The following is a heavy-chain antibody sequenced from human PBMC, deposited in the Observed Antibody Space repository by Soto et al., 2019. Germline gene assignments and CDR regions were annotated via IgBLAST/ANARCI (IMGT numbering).Heavy chain of an antibody. J-gene: IGHJ6*03. Sequence: GGSLRLSCAASGFTFSSYAMSWVRQAPGKGLEWVSAISGSGGSTDYADSVKGRFTNSRDNSKNTLYLQMNSLRAEDTAVYYCAKDPRPSDDFWSRTTDFNYYYYYYMDVWGKGTTVTVSS. CDR3: AKDPRPSDDFWSRTTDFNYYYYYYMDV. CDR1: GFTFSSYA. V-gene: IGHV3-23*01. CDR2: ISGSGGST. D-gene: IGHD3-3*01.